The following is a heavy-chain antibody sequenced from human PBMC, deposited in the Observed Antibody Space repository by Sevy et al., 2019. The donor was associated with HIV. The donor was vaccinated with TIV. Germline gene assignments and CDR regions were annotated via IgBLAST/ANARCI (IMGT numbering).Heavy chain of an antibody. CDR2: ISGNGGYT. J-gene: IGHJ4*02. Sequence: GGSLRLSCAASGFTFSSYAMSWVRQAPGKVLEWVSVISGNGGYTYCADSVKGRFTISRDTSKNTLYLQMNSLRAEDTAVYYCAKGSTSSSEVGYFDYWGQGTLVTVSS. CDR3: AKGSTSSSEVGYFDY. V-gene: IGHV3-23*01. CDR1: GFTFSSYA. D-gene: IGHD2-2*01.